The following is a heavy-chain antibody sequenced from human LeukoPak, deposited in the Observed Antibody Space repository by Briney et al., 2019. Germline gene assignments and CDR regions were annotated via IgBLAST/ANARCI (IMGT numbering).Heavy chain of an antibody. CDR3: AKDPSYSKVTSFDY. D-gene: IGHD4-11*01. Sequence: PGGSLRLSCAASGFIFSRYAMSWVRQAPGKGLEWVSGISGSGTYTYDADSVKGRFTISRDNSKNTLYLQMNSLRAEDTAVYYCAKDPSYSKVTSFDYWGQGTLVTVSS. CDR1: GFIFSRYA. CDR2: ISGSGTYT. J-gene: IGHJ4*02. V-gene: IGHV3-23*01.